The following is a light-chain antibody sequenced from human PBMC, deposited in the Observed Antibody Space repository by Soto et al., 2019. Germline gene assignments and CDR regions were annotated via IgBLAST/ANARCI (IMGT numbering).Light chain of an antibody. CDR1: SSDVGGYNY. Sequence: QSALTQPPSASGSPGQSVTISCTGTSSDVGGYNYVSWYQQHPGKAPKLIIYEVSNRPSGVPDRFSGSKSGNTASLTVSGLQAEDEADYYCSSYAGSNTPVVFGGGTKLTVL. CDR3: SSYAGSNTPVV. V-gene: IGLV2-8*01. J-gene: IGLJ2*01. CDR2: EVS.